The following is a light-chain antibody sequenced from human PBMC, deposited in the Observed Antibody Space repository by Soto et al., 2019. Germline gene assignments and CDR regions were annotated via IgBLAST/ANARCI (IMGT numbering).Light chain of an antibody. CDR2: GAF. CDR3: QQYHNWPPWT. Sequence: EIVMTQSPATVSVSPGERATLACRASQSVSDKLAWYQQKPGQAPRLLIYGAFTRATGIPARFSGTGSGTEFTLTITSLQSEDVAVYYCQQYHNWPPWTFGQGTKVDIK. V-gene: IGKV3-15*01. CDR1: QSVSDK. J-gene: IGKJ1*01.